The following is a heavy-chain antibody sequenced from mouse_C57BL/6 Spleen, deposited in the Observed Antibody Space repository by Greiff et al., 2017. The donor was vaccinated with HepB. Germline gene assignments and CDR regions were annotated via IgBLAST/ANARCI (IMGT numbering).Heavy chain of an antibody. J-gene: IGHJ2*01. Sequence: QVQLQQSGPELVKPGASVKISCKASGYAFSSSWMNWVKQRPGKGLEWIGRIYPGDGDTNYNGKFKGKATLTADKSSSTADMQLSSLTSEDSAVYFCARGGTGYFDYWGQGTTLTVSS. D-gene: IGHD3-3*01. CDR2: IYPGDGDT. CDR1: GYAFSSSW. CDR3: ARGGTGYFDY. V-gene: IGHV1-82*01.